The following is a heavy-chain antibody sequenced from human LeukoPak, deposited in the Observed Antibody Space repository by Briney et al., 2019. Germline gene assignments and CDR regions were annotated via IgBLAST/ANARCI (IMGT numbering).Heavy chain of an antibody. V-gene: IGHV1-2*02. D-gene: IGHD3-22*01. CDR1: GYTFSGYY. CDR3: ARGSKYYYDSSGYPY. Sequence: GASVKVSCKASGYTFSGYYIHWVRQAPGQGLEWMGWMNPNSGATNYAQKLQGRVTMTTDTSTSTAYMELRSLRSDDTAVYYCARGSKYYYDSSGYPYWGQGTLVTVSS. J-gene: IGHJ4*02. CDR2: MNPNSGAT.